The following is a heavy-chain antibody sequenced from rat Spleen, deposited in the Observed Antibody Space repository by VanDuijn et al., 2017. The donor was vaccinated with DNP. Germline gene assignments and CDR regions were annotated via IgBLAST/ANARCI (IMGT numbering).Heavy chain of an antibody. CDR2: LSYNGGTP. CDR3: AKDKKGGYVMDA. CDR1: GFTFSDYA. D-gene: IGHD1-11*01. V-gene: IGHV5-17*01. J-gene: IGHJ4*01. Sequence: EVQLVESGGGLVQPGRSLKFSCAASGFTFSDYAMAWVRQAPAKGLEWVATLSYNGGTPYYRDSVKGRFTISRDNAQSTLYLQMNSLRSEDTATYYCAKDKKGGYVMDAWGQGASVTVSS.